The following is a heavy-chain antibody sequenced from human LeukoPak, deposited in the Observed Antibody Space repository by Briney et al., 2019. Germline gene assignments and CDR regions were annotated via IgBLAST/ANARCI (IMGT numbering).Heavy chain of an antibody. CDR1: GYTLTELS. CDR2: FDPEDGET. CDR3: ATDTAMANFHRSDAFDI. D-gene: IGHD5-18*01. V-gene: IGHV1-24*01. Sequence: ASVNVSRKVSGYTLTELSMHWVRQAPGKGLEWMGGFDPEDGETIYAQKFQGRVTMTEDTSTDTAYMELSSLRSEDTAVYYCATDTAMANFHRSDAFDIWGQGTMVTVSS. J-gene: IGHJ3*02.